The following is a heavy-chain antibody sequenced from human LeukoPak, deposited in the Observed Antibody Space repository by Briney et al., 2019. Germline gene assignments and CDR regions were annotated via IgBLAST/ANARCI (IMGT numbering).Heavy chain of an antibody. CDR1: GFTFSSYA. CDR2: ISGSGGST. CDR3: AKEPTVAGLPNYDY. Sequence: GGSVRLSCAASGFTFSSYAMSWVRQSPGKGLEWVSAISGSGGSTYYAASVKGRFTISRDNSKNTLYLQMNSLRADDTAVYYCAKEPTVAGLPNYDYWGQGTLVTVSS. J-gene: IGHJ4*02. D-gene: IGHD6-19*01. V-gene: IGHV3-23*01.